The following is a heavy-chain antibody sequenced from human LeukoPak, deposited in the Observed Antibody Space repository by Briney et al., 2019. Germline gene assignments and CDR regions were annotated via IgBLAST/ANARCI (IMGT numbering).Heavy chain of an antibody. CDR2: IRYDGSNK. CDR3: AKDPSEGRYCSSTSCYYY. CDR1: GFTFSSYG. J-gene: IGHJ4*02. Sequence: GGSLRLSCAASGFTFSSYGMHWVRQAPGKGLEWVAFIRYDGSNKYYADSVKGRFTISRDNSKNTLYLQMNSLRAEDTAVYYCAKDPSEGRYCSSTSCYYYWGQGTLVTVSS. D-gene: IGHD2-2*01. V-gene: IGHV3-30*02.